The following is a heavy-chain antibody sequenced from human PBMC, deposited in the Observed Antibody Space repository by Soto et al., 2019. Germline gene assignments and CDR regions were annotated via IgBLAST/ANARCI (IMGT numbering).Heavy chain of an antibody. D-gene: IGHD1-26*01. CDR3: ARDGGRHCGGIDY. CDR1: GGTFSSYS. CDR2: IIPIFGTA. V-gene: IGHV1-69*01. J-gene: IGHJ4*02. Sequence: QVQLVQSGAEVKKPGSSVKVSCKASGGTFSSYSLNWVRQAPGQGLEWMGEIIPIFGTANYAQKFRGRVTITADDSTSTGYMELSSLRSEDTAVYYFARDGGRHCGGIDYWGQGTLVTVSS.